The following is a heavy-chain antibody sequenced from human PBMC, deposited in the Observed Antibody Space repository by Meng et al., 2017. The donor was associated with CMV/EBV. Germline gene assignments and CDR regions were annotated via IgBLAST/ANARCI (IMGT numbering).Heavy chain of an antibody. CDR3: ARKVYDFWNASSWFDP. V-gene: IGHV4-59*01. CDR1: GGSISSYY. CDR2: IYYSGST. J-gene: IGHJ5*02. D-gene: IGHD3-3*01. Sequence: SETLSLTCTVSGGSISSYYWSWIRQPPGKGLEWIGYIYYSGSTNYNPSLKGRVTISVDTSKNQFSLKLSSVTAADTAVYYCARKVYDFWNASSWFDPWGQGTLVTVSS.